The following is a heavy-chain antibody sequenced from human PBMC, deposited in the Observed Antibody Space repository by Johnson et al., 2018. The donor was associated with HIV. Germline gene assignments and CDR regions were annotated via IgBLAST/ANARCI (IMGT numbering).Heavy chain of an antibody. CDR2: ISHDGSNK. Sequence: VQLVESGGGLVQPGGSLRLSCAASGFSFSPYALHWVRQTPGKGLEWVAVISHDGSNKYYADSVKGRFTISRDNSKNTLYLQMNSLRGEDTAVYYCAKDRRSFYGGKAADGFAVWGQGTMVTVSS. J-gene: IGHJ3*01. D-gene: IGHD4-23*01. CDR3: AKDRRSFYGGKAADGFAV. CDR1: GFSFSPYA. V-gene: IGHV3-30*04.